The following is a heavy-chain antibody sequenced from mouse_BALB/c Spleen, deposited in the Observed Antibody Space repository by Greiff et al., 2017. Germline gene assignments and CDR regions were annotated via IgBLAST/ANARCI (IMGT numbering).Heavy chain of an antibody. Sequence: VQLKESGPGLVKPSQSLSLTCTVTGYSITSDYAWNWIRQFPGNKLEWMGYISYSGSTSYNPSLKSRISITRDTSKNQFFLQLNSVTTEDTATYYCAYYDYDVGFAYWGQGTLVTVSA. D-gene: IGHD2-4*01. V-gene: IGHV3-2*02. J-gene: IGHJ3*01. CDR3: AYYDYDVGFAY. CDR2: ISYSGST. CDR1: GYSITSDYA.